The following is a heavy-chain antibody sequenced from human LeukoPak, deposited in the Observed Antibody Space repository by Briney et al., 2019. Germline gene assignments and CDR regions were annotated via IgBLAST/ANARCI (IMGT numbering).Heavy chain of an antibody. CDR2: IIPILGIA. V-gene: IGHV1-69*04. Sequence: ASVKVSCKASGGTFSSYTISWARQAPGQGLEWMGRIIPILGIANYAQKFQGRVTITADKSTSTAYMELSSLRSEDTAVYYCARDTQDYYDSSGYPVLWGQGTLVTVS. D-gene: IGHD3-22*01. CDR3: ARDTQDYYDSSGYPVL. J-gene: IGHJ4*02. CDR1: GGTFSSYT.